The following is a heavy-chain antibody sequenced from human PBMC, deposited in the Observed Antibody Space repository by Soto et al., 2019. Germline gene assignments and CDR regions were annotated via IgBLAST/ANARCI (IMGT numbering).Heavy chain of an antibody. CDR2: INHIGST. D-gene: IGHD3-3*01. CDR1: GGSFTGYY. Sequence: QVQLQQWGAGLLKPSETLSLTCAVYGGSFTGYYWSWIRQPPGKGLEWVGEINHIGSTNYYPSLKSRVTISLDTSKNQFSLKLTSVTAVDTAMYFCASTFSYLWSGFRNYCYMDVWGMGTTVTVSS. J-gene: IGHJ6*03. V-gene: IGHV4-34*01. CDR3: ASTFSYLWSGFRNYCYMDV.